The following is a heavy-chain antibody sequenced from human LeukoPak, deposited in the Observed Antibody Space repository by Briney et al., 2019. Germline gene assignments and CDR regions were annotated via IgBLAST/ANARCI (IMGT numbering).Heavy chain of an antibody. J-gene: IGHJ6*03. CDR2: INHSGST. CDR1: GGSFSGYY. CDR3: AIQGWLRRSHVKYYLDI. V-gene: IGHV4-34*01. Sequence: PSETLSLTCAVYGGSFSGYYWSWIRQPPGKGLEGIGEINHSGSTNYNPSLRSRVTISVDKSKNQFSLKLTSVTAADTAVYYCAIQGWLRRSHVKYYLDIWGKGTTVTISS. D-gene: IGHD3-22*01.